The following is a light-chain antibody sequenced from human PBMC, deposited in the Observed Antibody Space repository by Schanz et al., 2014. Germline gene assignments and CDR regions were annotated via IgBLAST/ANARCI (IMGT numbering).Light chain of an antibody. CDR2: GAS. CDR1: QSVSNK. CDR3: QQYGSSTLT. Sequence: EIVMTQSPATLSVSPGERATLSCRASQSVSNKLAWYQHKPGQAPRLLIYGASTRATGIPARFSGSGSGTYFTLTISSLQSEDFAVYYCQQYGSSTLTFGGGTKVEIK. J-gene: IGKJ4*01. V-gene: IGKV3-15*01.